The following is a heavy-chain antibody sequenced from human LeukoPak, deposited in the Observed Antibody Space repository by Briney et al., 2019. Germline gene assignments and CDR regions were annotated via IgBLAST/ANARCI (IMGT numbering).Heavy chain of an antibody. CDR3: ARRNSSGWYYMDV. CDR1: GFTFSSYS. D-gene: IGHD6-19*01. CDR2: ISSSSSYI. V-gene: IGHV3-21*01. Sequence: PGGSLRLSCAASGFTFSSYSMNWARQAPGKGLEWVSSISSSSSYIYYADSVKGRFTISRDNAKNSLYLQMNSLRAEDTAVYYCARRNSSGWYYMDVWGKGTTVTISS. J-gene: IGHJ6*03.